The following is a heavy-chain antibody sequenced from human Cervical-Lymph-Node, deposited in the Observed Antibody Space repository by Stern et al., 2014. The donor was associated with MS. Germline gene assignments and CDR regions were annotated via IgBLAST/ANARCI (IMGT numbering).Heavy chain of an antibody. J-gene: IGHJ4*02. CDR2: IWYDGSTE. CDR1: SFSDYG. Sequence: VQLEESGGGVVQPGRSLRLSCAASSFSDYGMHWVRQAPGKGLEWVALIWYDGSTEYYADSVKGRFAISRDSSKSTLYLQMNSLRVEDPAVYFCASHRGGGFYLDYWGQGTLVTVSS. CDR3: ASHRGGGFYLDY. V-gene: IGHV3-33*01. D-gene: IGHD3-16*01.